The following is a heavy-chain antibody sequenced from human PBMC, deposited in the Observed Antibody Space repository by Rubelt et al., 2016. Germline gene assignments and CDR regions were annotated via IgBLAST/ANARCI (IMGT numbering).Heavy chain of an antibody. D-gene: IGHD3-3*01. CDR2: ISGSGGDT. V-gene: IGHV3-23*01. J-gene: IGHJ4*02. Sequence: GLEWVSAISGSGGDTYYAVPVKERFLISRDNSKNTLYLQMNSLRGEATAVYYCASDLTPGGPDYFDNWGQGTLVTVSS. CDR3: ASDLTPGGPDYFDN.